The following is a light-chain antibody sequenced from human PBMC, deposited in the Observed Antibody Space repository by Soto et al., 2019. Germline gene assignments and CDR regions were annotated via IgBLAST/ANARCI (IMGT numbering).Light chain of an antibody. CDR3: QQRSKWPLT. V-gene: IGKV3-11*01. CDR1: QSVGSY. Sequence: EIVSTQSPATLSLSPGEKATLSCRASQSVGSYLAWYQQQPGQAPRLLIYDASNRATGIPARFSGSGSGTDFTLTISSLEPEDFAVYYCQQRSKWPLTFGGGTKVDIK. J-gene: IGKJ4*01. CDR2: DAS.